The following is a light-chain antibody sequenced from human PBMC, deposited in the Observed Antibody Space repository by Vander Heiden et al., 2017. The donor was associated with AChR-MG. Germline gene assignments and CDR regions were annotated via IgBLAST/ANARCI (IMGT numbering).Light chain of an antibody. CDR2: EAS. Sequence: IQMAQSSSTLSASVGDSLTITCLASQTISARVAWDQLKPGKDPKLRIFEASTLQSGVPSRFSGSGSGTEFTLTISSLQPDDIATYYCQQYNEYPRTFGKGTKVEIK. CDR3: QQYNEYPRT. CDR1: QTISAR. V-gene: IGKV1-5*03. J-gene: IGKJ1*01.